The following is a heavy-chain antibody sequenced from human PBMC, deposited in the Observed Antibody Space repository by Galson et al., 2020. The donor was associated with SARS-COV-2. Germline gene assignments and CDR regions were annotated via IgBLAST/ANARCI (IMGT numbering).Heavy chain of an antibody. Sequence: SETLSLTCTVSGGTISRSSYYWGWIRQPPGKGLEWIGSIYYRGRTYYNPSLKSRVTISVDTSKNQFSLKLSSVTAADTAVYYCARLLDCSGGSCPHNWFDPWGQGTLVTVSS. CDR1: GGTISRSSYY. D-gene: IGHD2-15*01. J-gene: IGHJ5*02. CDR3: ARLLDCSGGSCPHNWFDP. V-gene: IGHV4-39*01. CDR2: IYYRGRT.